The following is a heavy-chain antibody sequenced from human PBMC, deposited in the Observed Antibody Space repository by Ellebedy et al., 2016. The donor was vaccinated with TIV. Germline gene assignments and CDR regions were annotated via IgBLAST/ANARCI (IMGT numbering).Heavy chain of an antibody. J-gene: IGHJ5*01. V-gene: IGHV1-2*02. CDR1: GYTFTTYY. Sequence: ASVKVSCKASGYTFTTYYIHWVRQAPGQGLEWMGWVNPNSGGSGYARQFQGRVTLAWDTSVTTAYMEMRSLTSDDTAVYYCARGCEWWEVLTHWFDSWGQGSLVTVSS. D-gene: IGHD2-8*01. CDR3: ARGCEWWEVLTHWFDS. CDR2: VNPNSGGS.